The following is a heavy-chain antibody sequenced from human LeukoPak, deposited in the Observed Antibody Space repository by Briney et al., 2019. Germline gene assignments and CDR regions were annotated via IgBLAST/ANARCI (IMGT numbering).Heavy chain of an antibody. CDR1: GFAFGSYA. V-gene: IGHV3-23*01. D-gene: IGHD3-9*01. Sequence: PGGSLRLSCAASGFAFGSYAMGWVRQAPGKGLEWVSAISGSDDSTYYADSVEGRFTTSRDKSKNTLYLQMNSLRAEDTAVYYCSKQVDFDPADAFDVWGQGAMVTVSS. CDR2: ISGSDDST. J-gene: IGHJ3*01. CDR3: SKQVDFDPADAFDV.